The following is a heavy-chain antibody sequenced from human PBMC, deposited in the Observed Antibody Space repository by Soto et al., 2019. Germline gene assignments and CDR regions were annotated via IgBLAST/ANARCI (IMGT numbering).Heavy chain of an antibody. V-gene: IGHV4-39*01. D-gene: IGHD4-4*01. CDR3: ASRDYSNYKNWFDP. CDR2: IYYSGST. CDR1: GGSISSSSYY. Sequence: SETLSLTCTVSGGSISSSSYYWGWIRQPPGKGLEWIGSIYYSGSTYYNPSLKSRVTISVDTSKNQFSLKLSSVTAADTAVYYCASRDYSNYKNWFDPWGQGTLVTVSS. J-gene: IGHJ5*02.